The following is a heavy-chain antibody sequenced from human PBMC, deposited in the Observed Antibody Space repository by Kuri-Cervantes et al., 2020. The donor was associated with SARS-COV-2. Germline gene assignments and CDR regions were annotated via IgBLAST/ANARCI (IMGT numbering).Heavy chain of an antibody. CDR3: ARDVGYGGTSELDITYFDS. Sequence: SVKVSCKASRDTFTTFGFSWVRQAPGQGLEWMGGIIPFFGTPSYAQRFQGRVTITADEPTRTVYMEMSSLTLEDTAVYFCARDVGYGGTSELDITYFDSWGQGTLVTVSS. CDR2: IIPFFGTP. D-gene: IGHD4-23*01. V-gene: IGHV1-69*13. J-gene: IGHJ4*02. CDR1: RDTFTTFG.